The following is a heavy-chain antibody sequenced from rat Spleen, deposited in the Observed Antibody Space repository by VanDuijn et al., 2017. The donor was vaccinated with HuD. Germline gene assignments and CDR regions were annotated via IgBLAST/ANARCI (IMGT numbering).Heavy chain of an antibody. CDR1: GFIFSDHY. V-gene: IGHV5-25*01. Sequence: EVQLVESDGDLVRPGRSLKLSCAASGFIFSDHYVAWVRQAPTKGLEWVASISTGGGSTYYRNSVKGRFTISRNNAKSTLYLQMDSLRSEDTATYYCARHNSGYGVMDAWGQGASVTVSS. CDR3: ARHNSGYGVMDA. J-gene: IGHJ4*01. CDR2: ISTGGGST. D-gene: IGHD4-3*01.